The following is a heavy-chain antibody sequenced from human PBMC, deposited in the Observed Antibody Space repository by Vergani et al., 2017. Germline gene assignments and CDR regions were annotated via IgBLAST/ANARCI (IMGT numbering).Heavy chain of an antibody. CDR1: GAAIKDFY. CDR3: ARDRDLYCRSTTSCHNWFDP. V-gene: IGHV4-59*01. J-gene: IGHJ5*02. Sequence: QVQLQESGPGLVKPSETLSLTCTVSGAAIKDFYWSWFRQPPGKGLEWIGDVYYTGSTTYNPSLKSRVTISVDTSNNQFSLRRTSLTAADTAIYYCARDRDLYCRSTTSCHNWFDPWGQGSLVTVSS. D-gene: IGHD2/OR15-2a*01. CDR2: VYYTGST.